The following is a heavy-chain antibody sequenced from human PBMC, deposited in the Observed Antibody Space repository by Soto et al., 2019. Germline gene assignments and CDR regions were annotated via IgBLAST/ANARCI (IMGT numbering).Heavy chain of an antibody. Sequence: PGGSLRLSCAASGFTFSNYSMHWVRQAPGKGLESVAIISYDRSKKYYADTVKGRYTISRDSSKNTLYLQMSSLRTEDTVFFYFARERQQPLLAYYGMDVWGQGTTATVPS. D-gene: IGHD6-13*01. CDR2: ISYDRSKK. J-gene: IGHJ6*02. CDR1: GFTFSNYS. CDR3: ARERQQPLLAYYGMDV. V-gene: IGHV3-30-3*01.